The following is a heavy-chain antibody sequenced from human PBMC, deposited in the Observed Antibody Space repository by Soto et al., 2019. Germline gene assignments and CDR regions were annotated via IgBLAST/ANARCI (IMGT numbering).Heavy chain of an antibody. CDR1: GYTFTGYY. V-gene: IGHV1-2*02. CDR2: INPNSGGT. D-gene: IGHD5-18*01. J-gene: IGHJ6*02. CDR3: AREDLGYSSYYYCYGMDV. Sequence: ASVKVSCKASGYTFTGYYMHWVRQAPGQGLEWMGWINPNSGGTNYAQKFQGRVTMTRDTSINTAYMELSRLRSDDTAVYYCAREDLGYSSYYYCYGMDVWGQGTTVTVSS.